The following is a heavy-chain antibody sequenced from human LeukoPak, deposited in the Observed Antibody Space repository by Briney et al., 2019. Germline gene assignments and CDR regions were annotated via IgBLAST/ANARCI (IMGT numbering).Heavy chain of an antibody. CDR2: INHSGST. Sequence: PSETLSLTCAVYGGSFSGCYWNWIRQPPGKGLEWIGEINHSGSTNYNPSLKSRVTISVDTSKNHFSLNLSSVTAADTAVYYCARGVYVWGSYRHDAFDIWGQGTMVTVSS. V-gene: IGHV4-34*01. D-gene: IGHD3-16*02. CDR1: GGSFSGCY. J-gene: IGHJ3*02. CDR3: ARGVYVWGSYRHDAFDI.